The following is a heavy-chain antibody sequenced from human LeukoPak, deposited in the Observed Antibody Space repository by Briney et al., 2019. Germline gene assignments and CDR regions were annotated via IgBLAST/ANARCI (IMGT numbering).Heavy chain of an antibody. CDR3: AKDRGSGSYFEASNWFDP. Sequence: GGSLRLSCAASGFTFSSYAMSWVRQAPGKGLEWVSAISGSGGSTYYADSVKGRFTISRDNSKNTLYLQMNSLRGEDTAVYYCAKDRGSGSYFEASNWFDPWGQGTLVSVSS. J-gene: IGHJ5*02. CDR1: GFTFSSYA. CDR2: ISGSGGST. V-gene: IGHV3-23*01. D-gene: IGHD1-26*01.